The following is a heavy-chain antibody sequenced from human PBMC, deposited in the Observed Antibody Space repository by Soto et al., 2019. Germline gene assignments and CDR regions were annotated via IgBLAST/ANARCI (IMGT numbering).Heavy chain of an antibody. V-gene: IGHV4-34*01. CDR3: ASGAGYSSGWSAYYYYYGMDV. CDR1: GGSFSGYY. Sequence: SETLSLTCAVYGGSFSGYYWSWIRQPPGKGLEWIGEINHSGSTNYNPSLKSRVTVSVDTSKNQFSLKLSSVTAADTAVYYCASGAGYSSGWSAYYYYYGMDVWGQGTTVTVSS. D-gene: IGHD6-19*01. J-gene: IGHJ6*02. CDR2: INHSGST.